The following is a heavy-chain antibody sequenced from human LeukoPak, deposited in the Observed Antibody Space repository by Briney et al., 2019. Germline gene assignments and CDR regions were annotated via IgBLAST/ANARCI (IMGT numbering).Heavy chain of an antibody. V-gene: IGHV3-66*01. D-gene: IGHD3-16*02. Sequence: GGSLRLSCAASGFTVSSNYMSWVRQAPGKGLEWVSVIYSGGSTYYADSVKGRFTISRDNSKDTLYLQMNSLRAADTAVYYCAREDYVWGSYRSSGSDWGQGTLVTVSS. CDR1: GFTVSSNY. CDR2: IYSGGST. J-gene: IGHJ4*02. CDR3: AREDYVWGSYRSSGSD.